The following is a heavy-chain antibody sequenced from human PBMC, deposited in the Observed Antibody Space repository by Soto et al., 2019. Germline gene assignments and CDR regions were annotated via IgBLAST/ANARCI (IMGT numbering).Heavy chain of an antibody. V-gene: IGHV1-69*12. CDR1: GGTFSSYA. CDR3: ARDIDFWSGYGMDV. J-gene: IGHJ6*02. CDR2: IIPIFGTA. Sequence: QVQLVQSGAEVKKPGSSVKVSCKASGGTFSSYAISWVRQAPGQGLEWMGGIIPIFGTANYAQKFQGRVTXXAXEXXSTAYMELSSLRSEDTAVYYCARDIDFWSGYGMDVWGQGTTVTVSS. D-gene: IGHD3-3*01.